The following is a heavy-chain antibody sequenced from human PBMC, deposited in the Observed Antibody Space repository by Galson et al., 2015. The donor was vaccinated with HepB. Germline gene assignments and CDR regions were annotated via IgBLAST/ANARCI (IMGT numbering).Heavy chain of an antibody. J-gene: IGHJ4*02. CDR3: ARTSSGYDY. CDR1: GYTFASYA. Sequence: SVKVSCKASGYTFASYAISWVRQAPGQGLEWMGWISAYNGDTNYAQKLQGRVTMTTDTSTSTAYMELRSLTSDDTAVYYCARTSSGYDYWGQGTLVTVSS. CDR2: ISAYNGDT. V-gene: IGHV1-18*01. D-gene: IGHD5-12*01.